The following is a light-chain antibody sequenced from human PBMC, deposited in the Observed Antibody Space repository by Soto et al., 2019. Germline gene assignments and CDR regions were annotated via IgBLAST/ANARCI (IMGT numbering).Light chain of an antibody. CDR3: QQYNTYPWT. V-gene: IGKV1-5*03. J-gene: IGKJ1*01. CDR2: QAS. Sequence: DIQMTQSPSTLSASVTDRVTITCRASQSITNWLAWYQQKPEKAPKLLIYQASTLESGVPSRFSGSGSGTEFTLTISSLQPDDFATYYCQQYNTYPWTFGQGTKVEIK. CDR1: QSITNW.